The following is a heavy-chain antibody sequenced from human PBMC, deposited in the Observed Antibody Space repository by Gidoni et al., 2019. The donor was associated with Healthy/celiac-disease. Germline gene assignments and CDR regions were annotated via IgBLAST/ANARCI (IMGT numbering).Heavy chain of an antibody. V-gene: IGHV4-39*01. J-gene: IGHJ5*02. CDR2: IYFSGST. Sequence: QLQLQESGPGLVKPSETLSLTCTVSGGSIRSSSYYWGWIRQPPGKGLEWIGGIYFSGSTYYNPSLKSRVTISVDTSKNQFSLKLSSVTAADTAVHYCARHDYDILTGYPNWFDPWGQGTLVTVSS. D-gene: IGHD3-9*01. CDR3: ARHDYDILTGYPNWFDP. CDR1: GGSIRSSSYY.